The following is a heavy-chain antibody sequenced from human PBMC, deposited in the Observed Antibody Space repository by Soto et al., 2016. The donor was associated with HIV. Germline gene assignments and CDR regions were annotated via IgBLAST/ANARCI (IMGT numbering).Heavy chain of an antibody. Sequence: EVQLVESGGGVVRPGGSLRLSCAASGFTFDDYGMSWVRQAPGKGLEWVSGINWNGGSTGYADSVKGRFTISRDNAKNSLYLQMNSLRAEDTALYYCARDNRVGATYYYYYYYMDVWGKGTTVTVSS. CDR2: INWNGGST. D-gene: IGHD1-26*01. J-gene: IGHJ6*03. CDR3: ARDNRVGATYYYYYYYMDV. CDR1: GFTFDDYG. V-gene: IGHV3-20*04.